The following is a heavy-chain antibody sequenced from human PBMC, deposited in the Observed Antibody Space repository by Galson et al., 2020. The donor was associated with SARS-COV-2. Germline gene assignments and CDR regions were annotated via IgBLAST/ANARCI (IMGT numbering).Heavy chain of an antibody. J-gene: IGHJ3*02. CDR2: ISYEGSNK. CDR3: AKAPVSYPDAFDI. Sequence: QLGESLKISCAASGFTFSNYGMHWVRQAPGKGLEWVAVISYEGSNKYYADSVRGRFFISRDNSKNTLYLQMNSLRAEDTAVYYCAKAPVSYPDAFDIWGQGTMVTVSS. CDR1: GFTFSNYG. V-gene: IGHV3-30*18. D-gene: IGHD1-26*01.